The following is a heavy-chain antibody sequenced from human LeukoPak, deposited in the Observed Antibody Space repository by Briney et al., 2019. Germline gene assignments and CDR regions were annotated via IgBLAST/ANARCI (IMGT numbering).Heavy chain of an antibody. CDR1: GFTFSSYA. Sequence: GGSLRLSCAASGFTFSSYAMSWVRQAPGKGLEWVSAISGSGGSTYYADSVKGRFTISRDNSKNTLYLQMNSLRAEDTAVYYXXIPPXGPAAXLXXFDPWGQGTLVTVSS. J-gene: IGHJ5*02. D-gene: IGHD2-15*01. V-gene: IGHV3-23*01. CDR3: XIPPXGPAAXLXXFDP. CDR2: ISGSGGST.